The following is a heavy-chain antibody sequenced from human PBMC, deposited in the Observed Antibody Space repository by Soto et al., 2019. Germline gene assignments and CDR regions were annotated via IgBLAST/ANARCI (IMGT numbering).Heavy chain of an antibody. D-gene: IGHD3-22*01. V-gene: IGHV3-23*01. Sequence: EVHLLESGGALVQPGGSLTLSCAASGFSFSDYAMSWVRQAPGKGLEWVSSISRTGDSAYYADSVKGRFAISRDRSKNRLSVQMNSLTVEDTAVYYCAKGPDGSGYYHNWFDSWGQGTLITVSS. CDR3: AKGPDGSGYYHNWFDS. CDR2: ISRTGDSA. CDR1: GFSFSDYA. J-gene: IGHJ5*01.